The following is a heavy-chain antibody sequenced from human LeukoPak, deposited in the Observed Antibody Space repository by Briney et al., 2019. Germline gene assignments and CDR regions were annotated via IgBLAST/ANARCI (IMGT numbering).Heavy chain of an antibody. CDR1: GYSISSGYY. D-gene: IGHD5-12*01. J-gene: IGHJ6*03. CDR3: ARVGSGIVATTYYYYYYMDV. CDR2: IYHSGST. V-gene: IGHV4-38-2*02. Sequence: NSSETLSLTCTVSGYSISSGYYWGWIRQPPGKGLEWIGSIYHSGSTYYNPSLKSRVTISVDTSKNQFSLKLSSVTAADTAVYYCARVGSGIVATTYYYYYYMDVWGKGTTVTVSS.